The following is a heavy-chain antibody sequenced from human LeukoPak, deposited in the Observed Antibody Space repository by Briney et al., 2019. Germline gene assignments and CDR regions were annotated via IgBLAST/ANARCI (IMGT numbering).Heavy chain of an antibody. CDR1: GFTFSNYE. CDR2: ISSSGSTL. D-gene: IGHD5-12*01. CDR3: AREVSGYPYFDY. Sequence: GGSLRLSCAASGFTFSNYEMNWVRQAPGKGLEWVSYISSSGSTLYYADSVKGRFTISRDNAKNSLYLQMNSLRAEDTAVYYCAREVSGYPYFDYWGQGTLVTVSS. V-gene: IGHV3-48*03. J-gene: IGHJ4*02.